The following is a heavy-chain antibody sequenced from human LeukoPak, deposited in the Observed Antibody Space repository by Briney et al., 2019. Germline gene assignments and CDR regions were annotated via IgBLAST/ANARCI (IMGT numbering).Heavy chain of an antibody. CDR1: GGSFSGYY. V-gene: IGHV4-34*01. CDR3: ARASSSSWSNYYYYGMDV. CDR2: INHSGNT. D-gene: IGHD6-13*01. J-gene: IGHJ6*02. Sequence: SETLSLTCAVYGGSFSGYYWSWIRQAPGKGLEWIGEINHSGNTNYNPSLKSRVTISVDTSKNQFSLKLSSVAAADTAVYYCARASSSSWSNYYYYGMDVWGQGTTVTASS.